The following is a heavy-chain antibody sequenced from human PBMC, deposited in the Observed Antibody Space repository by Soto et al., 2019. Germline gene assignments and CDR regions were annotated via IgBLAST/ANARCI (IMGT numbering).Heavy chain of an antibody. CDR2: ISPYDGST. D-gene: IGHD6-25*01. J-gene: IGHJ6*02. CDR1: GFTFTNYF. V-gene: IGHV1-46*01. Sequence: QVQLVQSGAEVKKPGASVKVSCKASGFTFTNYFFHWVRQAPRQGLEWMGIISPYDGSTNYAQSLQGSVTMTSDTSTSTVYMELSSLRSEDTAVYYCARGDGRGSSGFYYYYGMDVWGHGTTVTVSS. CDR3: ARGDGRGSSGFYYYYGMDV.